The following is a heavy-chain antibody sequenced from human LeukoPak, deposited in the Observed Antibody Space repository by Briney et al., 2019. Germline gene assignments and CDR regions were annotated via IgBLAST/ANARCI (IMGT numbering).Heavy chain of an antibody. CDR1: GGSISSYY. CDR3: ARDIAAAGTHFDY. V-gene: IGHV4-59*01. D-gene: IGHD6-13*01. J-gene: IGHJ4*02. CDR2: IYYSGST. Sequence: SETLSLTCTVSGGSISSYYWSWIRQPPGKGLEWIGYIYYSGSTNYNPSLESRVTISVDTSKNQFSLKLSSVTAADTAVYYCARDIAAAGTHFDYWGQGILVTVSS.